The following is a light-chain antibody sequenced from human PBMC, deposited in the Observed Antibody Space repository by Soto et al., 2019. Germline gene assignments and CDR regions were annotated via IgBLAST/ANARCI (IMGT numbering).Light chain of an antibody. Sequence: VLTQSLGTLSLTPGERATLSCRASQSLTNSFIAWYQQRPGQAPRLLIYDTSSRASGIPDRFSGSGSGTDFTLTISRLETEDFAVFYCQQYGTSPITFGQGTRLEIK. CDR1: QSLTNSF. J-gene: IGKJ5*01. CDR2: DTS. CDR3: QQYGTSPIT. V-gene: IGKV3-20*01.